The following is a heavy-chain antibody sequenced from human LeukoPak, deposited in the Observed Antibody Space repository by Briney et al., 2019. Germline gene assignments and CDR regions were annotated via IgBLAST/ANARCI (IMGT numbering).Heavy chain of an antibody. CDR1: GVTFSSYA. V-gene: IGHV3-23*01. D-gene: IGHD6-19*01. Sequence: GGSLRLSCAASGVTFSSYAMSWVRQAPGKGLEWVSAISGSGGSTYYADSVKGRFTISRDNSKNTLYLQMNSLRAEDTAVYYCAQGYLSGWYPYWGLGSLVSVSS. J-gene: IGHJ4*02. CDR2: ISGSGGST. CDR3: AQGYLSGWYPY.